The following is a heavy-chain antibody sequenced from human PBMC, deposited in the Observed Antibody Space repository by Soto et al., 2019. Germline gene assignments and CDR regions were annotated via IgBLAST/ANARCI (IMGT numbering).Heavy chain of an antibody. V-gene: IGHV1-69*01. D-gene: IGHD4-4*01. J-gene: IGHJ6*02. Sequence: QVQLVQSGAEVKKPGSSVKVSCKASGGTFSSYAISWVRQAPGQGLEWMGGIIPIFGTANYAQKFQGRVTITADESTSTAYMELSSLRSEDTAVYYCAIRGNSNYLLRHYSYGMDVWGQGTTVTVSS. CDR2: IIPIFGTA. CDR3: AIRGNSNYLLRHYSYGMDV. CDR1: GGTFSSYA.